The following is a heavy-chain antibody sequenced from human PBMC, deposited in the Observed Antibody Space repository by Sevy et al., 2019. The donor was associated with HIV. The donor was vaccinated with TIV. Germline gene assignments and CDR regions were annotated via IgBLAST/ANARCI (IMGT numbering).Heavy chain of an antibody. J-gene: IGHJ4*02. Sequence: GGFLRLSCAASGFTFSSFNMNWVRQAPGKGLEWVSSISSTSGYIFYTDAVKGRFTISRDNAKNSLYLQMNSLRAEDTAVYYCARAPGRYYFYYLDSWGQGTLVTVSS. CDR2: ISSTSGYI. D-gene: IGHD3-22*01. CDR1: GFTFSSFN. CDR3: ARAPGRYYFYYLDS. V-gene: IGHV3-21*01.